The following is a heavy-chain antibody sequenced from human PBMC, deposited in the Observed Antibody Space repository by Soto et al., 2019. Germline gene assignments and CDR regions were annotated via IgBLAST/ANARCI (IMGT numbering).Heavy chain of an antibody. Sequence: SCPTLVNPTQSLTLTCTFSGFSLSTSGMCVSWILQPPGKALEWLALIDWDDDKYYSTSLKTRLTISKDTSKNQVVLTMTNMDPVDTATYYCARVLYSRPSYYYDMDVWGQGTTVTVSS. J-gene: IGHJ6*02. CDR3: ARVLYSRPSYYYDMDV. V-gene: IGHV2-70*01. CDR2: IDWDDDK. CDR1: GFSLSTSGMC. D-gene: IGHD6-13*01.